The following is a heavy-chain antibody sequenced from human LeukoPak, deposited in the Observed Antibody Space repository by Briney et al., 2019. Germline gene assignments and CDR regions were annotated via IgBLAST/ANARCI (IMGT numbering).Heavy chain of an antibody. J-gene: IGHJ4*02. CDR2: ISSSGSTI. V-gene: IGHV3-48*03. Sequence: PGGSLRLSCAASGFTFSSYEMNWVRQAPGKGLEWVSYISSSGSTIYYADSVKGRFTISRDNAKNSLYLQMNSLRAEDTAVYYCAKAGYSSGWVFDYWGQGTLVTVSS. CDR1: GFTFSSYE. D-gene: IGHD6-19*01. CDR3: AKAGYSSGWVFDY.